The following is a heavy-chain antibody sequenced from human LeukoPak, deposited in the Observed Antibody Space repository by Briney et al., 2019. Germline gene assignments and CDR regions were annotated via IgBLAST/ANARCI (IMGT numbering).Heavy chain of an antibody. D-gene: IGHD3-22*01. CDR1: GFTFSSYW. J-gene: IGHJ3*02. CDR3: ARVITMIVVVSRWDAFDI. CDR2: IKQDGSEK. Sequence: GGSLRLSCAASGFTFSSYWMSWVRQAPGKGLEWVANIKQDGSEKYYVDSVKGRFTISRDNSKNTLYLQMNSLRAEDTAVYYCARVITMIVVVSRWDAFDIWGQGTLVTVSS. V-gene: IGHV3-7*01.